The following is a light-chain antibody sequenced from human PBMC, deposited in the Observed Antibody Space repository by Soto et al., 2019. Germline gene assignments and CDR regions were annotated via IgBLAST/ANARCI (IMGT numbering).Light chain of an antibody. CDR1: SSNIGAGYD. CDR3: QSYDSDLSGFLV. V-gene: IGLV1-40*01. Sequence: QSVLTQPPSVSGAPGQRVTISCTGSSSNIGAGYDVHWYQQLPGTAPKLLIYTNNNRPSGVPDRFSGSKSGTSASLAIVGLQAEDEADYYCQSYDSDLSGFLVFGPGTKVTVL. J-gene: IGLJ1*01. CDR2: TNN.